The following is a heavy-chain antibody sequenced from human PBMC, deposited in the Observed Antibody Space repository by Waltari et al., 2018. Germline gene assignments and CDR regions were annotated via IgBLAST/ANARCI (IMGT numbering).Heavy chain of an antibody. D-gene: IGHD3-22*01. CDR3: ARDRSDDSGYYWLDL. Sequence: QVQLQESGPGLVTPSETLSLTCTVSGGSIRSHYWGWIRQVPGLGLEWIGYVFYTGSTNYNPSLKSRVTMLLYTFERQFSRRLRSVTAADTAVYYCARDRSDDSGYYWLDLWGQGALVTVSS. J-gene: IGHJ5*02. V-gene: IGHV4-59*11. CDR2: VFYTGST. CDR1: GGSIRSHY.